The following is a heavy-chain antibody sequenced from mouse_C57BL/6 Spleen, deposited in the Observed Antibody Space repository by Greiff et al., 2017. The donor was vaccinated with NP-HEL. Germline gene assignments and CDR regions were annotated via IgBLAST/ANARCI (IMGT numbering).Heavy chain of an antibody. CDR2: ISNGGGST. Sequence: EVMLVESGGGLVQPGGSLKLSCAASGFTFSGYYMYWVRQTPEKRLEWVAYISNGGGSTYYPDTVKGRFTISRDNAKNTLYLQMSRLKSEDTAMYYCARHAGYFDYWGQGTTLTVSS. CDR3: ARHAGYFDY. V-gene: IGHV5-12*01. CDR1: GFTFSGYY. J-gene: IGHJ2*01.